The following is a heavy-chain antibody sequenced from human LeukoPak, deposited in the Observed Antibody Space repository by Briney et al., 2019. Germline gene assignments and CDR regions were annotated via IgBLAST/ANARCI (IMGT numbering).Heavy chain of an antibody. CDR3: ARPGHGYCSSTSCPYYYYYGMDV. Sequence: SQTLSLTCAISGDSVSSNSAAWNWIRQSPSRGLEWLGRTYYRSKWYNDYAVSVKSRITINPDTSKNQFSLQLNSVTPEDTAVYYCARPGHGYCSSTSCPYYYYYGMDVWGQGTTVTVSS. CDR1: GDSVSSNSAA. J-gene: IGHJ6*02. D-gene: IGHD2-2*01. V-gene: IGHV6-1*01. CDR2: TYYRSKWYN.